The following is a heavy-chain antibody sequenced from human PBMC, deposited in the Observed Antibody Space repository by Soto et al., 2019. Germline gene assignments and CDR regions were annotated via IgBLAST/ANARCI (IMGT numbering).Heavy chain of an antibody. CDR2: IVPDGIMT. V-gene: IGHV3-74*01. D-gene: IGHD3-10*01. CDR1: GFTLSAYW. Sequence: EMQLVESGGGLVQPEGSLRVACAASGFTLSAYWMHWVRQVPGKGLEWVSRIVPDGIMTAYADSVKGRFTISRDDAKKTVYLHMNSLRAEDTGVYHCAREAPHYGSGRHYDLWGQGTLVTVSS. CDR3: AREAPHYGSGRHYDL. J-gene: IGHJ1*01.